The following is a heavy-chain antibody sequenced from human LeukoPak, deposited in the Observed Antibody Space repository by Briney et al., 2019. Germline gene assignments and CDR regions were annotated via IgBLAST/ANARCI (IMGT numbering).Heavy chain of an antibody. V-gene: IGHV3-48*03. Sequence: PGGSLRLSCAASGFTFSSYEMNWVREAPGKGLEWVSYISTSGSKMYYADSVKGRFTISRDNAKNSLYLQMNNLRAVDAAVYYCARDPTAEGSGLDVWGQGTTVTVSS. CDR3: ARDPTAEGSGLDV. J-gene: IGHJ6*02. D-gene: IGHD3-10*01. CDR1: GFTFSSYE. CDR2: ISTSGSKM.